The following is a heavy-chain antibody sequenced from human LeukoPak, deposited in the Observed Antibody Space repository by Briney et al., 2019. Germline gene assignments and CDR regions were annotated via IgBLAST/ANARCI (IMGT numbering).Heavy chain of an antibody. CDR1: GYTFTGYY. CDR3: APPGVPP. Sequence: SFKASGYTFTGYYMHWVRQAPGKGLEWVAVISSDGSNKYYADSVKGRFTISRDNSKNTLYLQMHSLRAEDTAVYYCAPPGVPPGGRGTRVPVPP. CDR2: ISSDGSNK. D-gene: IGHD1-14*01. J-gene: IGHJ5*02. V-gene: IGHV3-30-3*01.